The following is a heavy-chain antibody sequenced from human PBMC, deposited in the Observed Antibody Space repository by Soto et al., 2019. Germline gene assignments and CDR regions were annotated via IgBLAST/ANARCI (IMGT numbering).Heavy chain of an antibody. V-gene: IGHV4-4*02. J-gene: IGHJ6*02. D-gene: IGHD3-10*01. CDR3: ARGRRRSYGSGKSLGMDV. CDR2: IYHSGST. Sequence: SETLSLTCAVSGGSIGSSNWWSWVRQPPGRGLEWIGEIYHSGSTNYNPSLKSRVTISVDKSKNQFSLKLSSVTAADTAVYYCARGRRRSYGSGKSLGMDVWGQGTTVTVSS. CDR1: GGSIGSSNW.